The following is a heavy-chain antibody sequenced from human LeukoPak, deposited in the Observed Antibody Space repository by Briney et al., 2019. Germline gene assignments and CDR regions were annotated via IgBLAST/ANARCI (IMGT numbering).Heavy chain of an antibody. V-gene: IGHV1-8*01. CDR3: ARGQKSALTYGSGTYAYYFDY. D-gene: IGHD3-10*01. CDR2: MNPNSGNT. J-gene: IGHJ4*02. CDR1: GYTFTSYD. Sequence: ASVKVSCKASGYTFTSYDINWLRQATGQGLEWMGWMNPNSGNTGSAQKFQGRVTMTRNTSISTAYMELSSLRSEDMAVYYCARGQKSALTYGSGTYAYYFDYWAREPWSPSPQ.